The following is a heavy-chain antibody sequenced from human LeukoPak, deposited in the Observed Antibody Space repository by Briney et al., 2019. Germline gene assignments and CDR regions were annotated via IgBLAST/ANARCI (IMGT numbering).Heavy chain of an antibody. CDR2: IHYSGST. D-gene: IGHD6-19*01. CDR3: ARNGGGWSFDY. Sequence: PSETLSLTCTGSGGSISSYYWSWIRLPPGKGLEWIGYIHYSGSTNYNPSLKSRVTISVDTSKNHFSLKLSSVTAADTAVYYCARNGGGWSFDYWGQGTLVTVSS. J-gene: IGHJ4*02. CDR1: GGSISSYY. V-gene: IGHV4-59*08.